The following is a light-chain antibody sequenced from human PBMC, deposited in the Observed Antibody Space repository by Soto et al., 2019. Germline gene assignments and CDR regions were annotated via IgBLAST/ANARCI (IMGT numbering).Light chain of an antibody. CDR3: TSYTSGRTLV. CDR1: SSDVGAYNY. V-gene: IGLV2-14*01. Sequence: QSVLAQPASVSVSPGQSITVSCTGTSSDVGAYNYVSWYQQHPGKAPKLMIYEVTNRPSGVSNRFSGSKSGNTASLTISGLQAEDEADYYCTSYTSGRTLVFGGGTKVTVL. J-gene: IGLJ2*01. CDR2: EVT.